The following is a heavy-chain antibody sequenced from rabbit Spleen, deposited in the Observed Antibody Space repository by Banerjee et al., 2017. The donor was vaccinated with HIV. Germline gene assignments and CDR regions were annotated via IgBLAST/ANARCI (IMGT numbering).Heavy chain of an antibody. D-gene: IGHD8-1*01. CDR1: GFDFSSNA. CDR3: ARDTGSSFSSYGMDL. V-gene: IGHV1S47*01. J-gene: IGHJ6*01. CDR2: IYNGDGST. Sequence: QERLVESGGGLVQPEGSLTLTCKASGFDFSSNAMCWVRQAPGKRPEWIACIYNGDGSTYYAGWVNGRFSISRSTSLNTVTLQMTSLTAADTATYFCARDTGSSFSSYGMDLWGPGTLVTVS.